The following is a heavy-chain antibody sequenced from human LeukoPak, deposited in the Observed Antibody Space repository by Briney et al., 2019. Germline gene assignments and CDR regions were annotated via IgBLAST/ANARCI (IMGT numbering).Heavy chain of an antibody. CDR2: INWNGGST. CDR1: GFTFDDYG. V-gene: IGHV3-20*04. Sequence: GGSLRLSCVASGFTFDDYGMIWVRHAPGKGLEWVSGINWNGGSTGYADFVKGRFTISRDDAKNSLFLQMNSLRAEDTAFYYCVRKASYSSSAYNPHYFDYWGQEALVTVSS. CDR3: VRKASYSSSAYNPHYFDY. D-gene: IGHD6-6*01. J-gene: IGHJ4*02.